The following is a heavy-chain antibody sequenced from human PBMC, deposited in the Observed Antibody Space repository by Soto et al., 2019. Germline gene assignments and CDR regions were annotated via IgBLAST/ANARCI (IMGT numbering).Heavy chain of an antibody. CDR2: ISAYNGNT. CDR3: ARQKHYYATSGYFMPDY. Sequence: ASVKVSCKASGYTFTSYGISWVRQAPEQGLEWMGWISAYNGNTNYPQKFQGRVTMTTDTSTSTACMELRSLRSDDTAVYYCARQKHYYATSGYFMPDYWGQGTKVTFSS. CDR1: GYTFTSYG. D-gene: IGHD3-22*01. V-gene: IGHV1-18*04. J-gene: IGHJ4*02.